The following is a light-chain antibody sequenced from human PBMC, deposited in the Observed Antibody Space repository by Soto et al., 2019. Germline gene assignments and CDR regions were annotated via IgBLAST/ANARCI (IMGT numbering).Light chain of an antibody. CDR1: SSDVGGYNY. CDR3: CSYAGSYTYV. Sequence: QSVLTQPASVSGSPGQSITISCTGTSSDVGGYNYVSWYQQHPAKAPKLMIFEVSNRPSGISNRFSGSKSGNTASLTISGLQAEDEADYYCCSYAGSYTYVFGTGTKVTVL. CDR2: EVS. J-gene: IGLJ1*01. V-gene: IGLV2-14*01.